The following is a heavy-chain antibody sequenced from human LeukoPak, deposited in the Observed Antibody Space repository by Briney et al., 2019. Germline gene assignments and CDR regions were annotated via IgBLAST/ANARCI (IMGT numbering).Heavy chain of an antibody. V-gene: IGHV6-1*01. Sequence: SQTLSLTCDISGDSFSSNNGAWNWLRQSPSRGLEWLGRTYYRSKWYNDYAGSLNGLITISPDTSKNQFSLHLNSVTPEDTAVYYCARDLGNTGWYTFDYWGQGILVTVSS. D-gene: IGHD6-19*01. CDR2: TYYRSKWYN. CDR3: ARDLGNTGWYTFDY. J-gene: IGHJ4*02. CDR1: GDSFSSNNGA.